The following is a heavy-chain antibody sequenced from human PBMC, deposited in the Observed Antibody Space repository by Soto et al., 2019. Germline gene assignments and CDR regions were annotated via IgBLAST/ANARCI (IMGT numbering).Heavy chain of an antibody. J-gene: IGHJ6*02. V-gene: IGHV3-64*01. CDR1: GFTFSSYA. CDR2: ISSNGGST. CDR3: ARDGGTYDGMDV. D-gene: IGHD1-26*01. Sequence: PGGSLRLSCAASGFTFSSYAMHWVRQAPGKGLEYISAISSNGGSTYYANSVRSRFTISRDNSKNSLFLQMNSLRDEDTAVYYCARDGGTYDGMDVWGQGTTVTVSS.